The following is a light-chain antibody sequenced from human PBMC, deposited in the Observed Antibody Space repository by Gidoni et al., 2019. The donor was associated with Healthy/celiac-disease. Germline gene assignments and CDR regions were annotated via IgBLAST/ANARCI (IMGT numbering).Light chain of an antibody. CDR1: QSVSSSY. CDR3: QQYGSSPPDT. J-gene: IGKJ1*01. Sequence: EIVLTQSPGTLSLSPGERATLSCRASQSVSSSYLAWYQQKPGQAPRLLIYGASSRATGIPDRFSGSGSGTVFTLTISRLEPEDFAVYYCQQYGSSPPDTFGQGTKVEIK. V-gene: IGKV3-20*01. CDR2: GAS.